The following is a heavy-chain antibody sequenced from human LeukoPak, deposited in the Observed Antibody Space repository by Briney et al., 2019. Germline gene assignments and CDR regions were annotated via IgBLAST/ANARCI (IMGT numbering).Heavy chain of an antibody. Sequence: GGSLRLSCAASGFTFMSYWMQWVRQAPGKGLVWVSRINSDGSRTIYADSVKGRFTISRDNAKNTLYLQMNSLRAEDKAVYYCARQAVVDYFDYWGQGILVTVSS. CDR2: INSDGSRT. CDR3: ARQAVVDYFDY. D-gene: IGHD3-22*01. CDR1: GFTFMSYW. J-gene: IGHJ4*02. V-gene: IGHV3-74*01.